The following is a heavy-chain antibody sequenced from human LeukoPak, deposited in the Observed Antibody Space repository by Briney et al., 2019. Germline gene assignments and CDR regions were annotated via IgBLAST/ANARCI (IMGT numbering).Heavy chain of an antibody. CDR3: ARDSPNYKRGAFDI. V-gene: IGHV1-18*01. D-gene: IGHD1-7*01. Sequence: ASVKVSCKTSGYTFTSYGISWVRQAPGQGLEWMGWINTYSASTKYAQKLQGRVTITTDESTSTAYMELSSLRSEDTAVYYCARDSPNYKRGAFDIWGQGTMVTVSS. J-gene: IGHJ3*02. CDR2: INTYSAST. CDR1: GYTFTSYG.